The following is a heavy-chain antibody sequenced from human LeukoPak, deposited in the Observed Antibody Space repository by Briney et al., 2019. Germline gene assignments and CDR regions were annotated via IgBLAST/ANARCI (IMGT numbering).Heavy chain of an antibody. J-gene: IGHJ6*01. CDR3: AKMKGHPLPKYYMDV. CDR2: FSGRGDTT. D-gene: IGHD1-26*01. Sequence: GGPRRLSGAASGFAFSGFAMSWFRRTPGKGLGWFSGFSGRGDTTLYAGSVKGRFTISRDNSKNTLYLEMNSLRAEDTAIYYCAKMKGHPLPKYYMDVWGQGTTVTVSS. V-gene: IGHV3-23*01. CDR1: GFAFSGFA.